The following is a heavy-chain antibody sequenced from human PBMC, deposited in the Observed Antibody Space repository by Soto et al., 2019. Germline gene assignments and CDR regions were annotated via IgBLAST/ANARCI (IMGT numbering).Heavy chain of an antibody. V-gene: IGHV4-59*08. CDR3: ARLGVEWILSRNAFDI. CDR2: IYYSGST. Sequence: SETLSLTCTVSGGSISSYYWSWIRQPPGKGLEWIGYIYYSGSTYYNPSLKSRVTISVDTSKNQFSLKLSSVTAADTAVYYCARLGVEWILSRNAFDIWGQGTMVTVSS. D-gene: IGHD5-18*01. CDR1: GGSISSYY. J-gene: IGHJ3*02.